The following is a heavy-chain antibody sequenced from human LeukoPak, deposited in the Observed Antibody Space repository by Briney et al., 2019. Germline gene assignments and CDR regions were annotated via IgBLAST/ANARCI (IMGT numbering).Heavy chain of an antibody. J-gene: IGHJ4*02. CDR2: IYYSGST. V-gene: IGHV4-39*01. CDR1: GGSISSSSYY. CDR3: ARHYSNFMVRGVTPPDY. D-gene: IGHD3-10*01. Sequence: SETLSLTCTVSGGSISSSSYYWGWIRQPPGRGLEWIGNIYYSGSTYYNPSLKSRVTISVDTSKNQFSLKLSSVTAADTAVYYCARHYSNFMVRGVTPPDYWGQGTLVTVSS.